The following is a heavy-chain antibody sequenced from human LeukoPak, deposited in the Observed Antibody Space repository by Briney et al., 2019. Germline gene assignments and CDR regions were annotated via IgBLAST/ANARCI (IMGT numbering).Heavy chain of an antibody. J-gene: IGHJ6*03. CDR3: AKNGDRGAYCSGGTCYPYYYYYMDV. V-gene: IGHV3-23*01. Sequence: GGTLRLSCAASGFTFSSYGMSWVRQAPGKGLEWVSAISGSGGSTYYADSVKGRFTISRDNSRNTLYLQMNSLRAEDTAIYYCAKNGDRGAYCSGGTCYPYYYYYMDVWGKGTTVTISS. D-gene: IGHD2-15*01. CDR1: GFTFSSYG. CDR2: ISGSGGST.